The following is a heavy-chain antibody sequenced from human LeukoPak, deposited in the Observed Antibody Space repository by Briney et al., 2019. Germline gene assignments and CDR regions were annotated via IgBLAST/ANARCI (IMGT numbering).Heavy chain of an antibody. V-gene: IGHV3-30*18. J-gene: IGHJ4*02. CDR3: AKGFREGGALDY. D-gene: IGHD3-16*01. Sequence: AGGSLRLSCAASGFTFSSYGMHWVRQAPGKGLEWVAVISYDGSNKYYADSVKGRFTISRDNSKYTLYLQMNSLRAEDTAVYYCAKGFREGGALDYWGQGTLVTVSS. CDR1: GFTFSSYG. CDR2: ISYDGSNK.